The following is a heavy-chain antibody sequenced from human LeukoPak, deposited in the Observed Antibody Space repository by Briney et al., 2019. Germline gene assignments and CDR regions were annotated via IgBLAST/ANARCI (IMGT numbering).Heavy chain of an antibody. V-gene: IGHV3-30*08. CDR2: MSSDGRNK. J-gene: IGHJ4*02. D-gene: IGHD3-3*01. CDR1: PLTFSSSA. CDR3: ARGANDFWSGSVDY. Sequence: PGGSLRLSCTASPLTFSSSAMHWVRQAPGKGLEWVAVMSSDGRNKYYADSVKGRITISRDNSKNTLYLQMNSLRVEDTAVYYCARGANDFWSGSVDYWGQGTLVTVSS.